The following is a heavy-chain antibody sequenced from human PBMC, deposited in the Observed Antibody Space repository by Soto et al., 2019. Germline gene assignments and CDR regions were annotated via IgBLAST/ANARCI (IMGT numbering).Heavy chain of an antibody. V-gene: IGHV1-3*01. CDR1: GYTFTSYA. D-gene: IGHD1-26*01. CDR3: ARDPTVGATTDYYYGMDV. Sequence: ASVKVSCKASGYTFTSYARHWVRQAPGQRLEWMGWINAGNGNTKYSQKFQGRVTITRDTSASTAYMELSSLRSEDTAVYYCARDPTVGATTDYYYGMDVWGQGTTVTVSS. CDR2: INAGNGNT. J-gene: IGHJ6*02.